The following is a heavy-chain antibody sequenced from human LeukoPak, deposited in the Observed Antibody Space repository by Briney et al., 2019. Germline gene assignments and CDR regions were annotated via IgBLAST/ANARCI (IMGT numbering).Heavy chain of an antibody. CDR2: IYYSGNT. J-gene: IGHJ6*03. D-gene: IGHD3-16*01. CDR3: ARETSQKGAHYMDI. Sequence: SETLSLTCAVSGGSVNSGTHSWSWIRQPPGKGLEYIGYIYYSGNTYYNPSLKSRLSISIETSKKQFSLRLSSVTAADTAVYYCARETSQKGAHYMDIWGKGTTVTVSS. V-gene: IGHV4-30-4*07. CDR1: GGSVNSGTHS.